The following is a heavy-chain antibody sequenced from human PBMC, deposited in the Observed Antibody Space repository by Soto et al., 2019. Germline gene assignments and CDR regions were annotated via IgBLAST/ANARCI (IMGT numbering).Heavy chain of an antibody. CDR3: AKDKSGYPPYYFDY. J-gene: IGHJ4*02. Sequence: EVQLVESGGGLVQPGRSLRLSCVASGYTFDDYVMHWIRQAPGTGLGWVSGISWNSGSIDYADSVKGRFTISRVNAKNSLLLQMNSLRAGDTALYYCAKDKSGYPPYYFDYWGQGTRVTVSS. V-gene: IGHV3-9*01. D-gene: IGHD3-22*01. CDR1: GYTFDDYV. CDR2: ISWNSGSI.